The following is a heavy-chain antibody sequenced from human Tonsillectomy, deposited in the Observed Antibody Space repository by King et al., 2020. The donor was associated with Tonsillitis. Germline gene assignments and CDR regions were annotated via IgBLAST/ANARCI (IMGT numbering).Heavy chain of an antibody. CDR2: IYYSGST. J-gene: IGHJ5*02. CDR3: ARGGTIFPIWFDP. D-gene: IGHD3-9*01. V-gene: IGHV4-30-4*07. Sequence: QLQESGPGLVKPSQTLSLTCAVSGGSISSGGYSWSWIRQPPGKGLEWIGYIYYSGSTYYNPSLKSRVTISVDTSKNQFSLKLSSVTAADTAVYYCARGGTIFPIWFDPWGQGTLVTVSS. CDR1: GGSISSGGYS.